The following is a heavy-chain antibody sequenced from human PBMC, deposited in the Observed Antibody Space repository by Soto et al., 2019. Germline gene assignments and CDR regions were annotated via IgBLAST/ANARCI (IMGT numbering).Heavy chain of an antibody. D-gene: IGHD3-10*01. V-gene: IGHV3-48*02. Sequence: EVQLVESGGGLVQPGGSLRLSCAASGFTFSSYSMNWVRQAPGKGLEWVSYISSSSSTIYYADSVKGRFTISRDNAKNSLYLQMNSLRDEDTAVYYCARDGRFGEFNYYYCYGMDVWGQGTTVTVSS. CDR3: ARDGRFGEFNYYYCYGMDV. CDR1: GFTFSSYS. J-gene: IGHJ6*02. CDR2: ISSSSSTI.